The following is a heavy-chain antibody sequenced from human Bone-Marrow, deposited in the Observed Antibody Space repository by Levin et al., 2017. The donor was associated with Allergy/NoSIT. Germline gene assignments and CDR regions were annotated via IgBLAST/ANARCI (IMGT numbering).Heavy chain of an antibody. J-gene: IGHJ6*02. Sequence: PGGSLRLSCAASGFNLLTYTMHWVRQAPGKGLVWVSRIHRDGTTINYADSVKGRFTISRDNVENTLYLQMNSLRADDSAVYYCAREDTYYYDSSGYGSGKDVWGQGTTVTVSS. CDR2: IHRDGTTI. CDR1: GFNLLTYT. V-gene: IGHV3-74*01. CDR3: AREDTYYYDSSGYGSGKDV. D-gene: IGHD3-22*01.